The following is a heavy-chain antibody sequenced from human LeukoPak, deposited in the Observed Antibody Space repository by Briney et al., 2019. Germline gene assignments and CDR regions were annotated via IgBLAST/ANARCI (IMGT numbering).Heavy chain of an antibody. D-gene: IGHD6-13*01. CDR2: IYYSGST. CDR1: GGSISRGGYY. V-gene: IGHV4-31*03. Sequence: PSQTLSLTCTVSGGSISRGGYYWIWIRQHPGKGLEGIEYIYYSGSTYYNPSLKSRVTISVDTSKNQFSLKLSSVTAADTAVYYCARAYTSSCRWFDPWGQGTLVTVSS. J-gene: IGHJ5*02. CDR3: ARAYTSSCRWFDP.